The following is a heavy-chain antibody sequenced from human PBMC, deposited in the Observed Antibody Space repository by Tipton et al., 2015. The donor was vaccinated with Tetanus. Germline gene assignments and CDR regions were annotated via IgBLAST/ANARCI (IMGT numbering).Heavy chain of an antibody. CDR2: IFRTGST. Sequence: TLSLTCTVSGGSISTGGYSWRWIRQPPGKGLECIGYIFRTGSTTYNPSLKSRVSISVDTSKNQFSLNLNSVTAADTAVYYCARIGWLQQNKPAFDIWGQGTVVTVSS. V-gene: IGHV4-30-2*01. CDR1: GGSISTGGYS. J-gene: IGHJ3*02. CDR3: ARIGWLQQNKPAFDI. D-gene: IGHD6-19*01.